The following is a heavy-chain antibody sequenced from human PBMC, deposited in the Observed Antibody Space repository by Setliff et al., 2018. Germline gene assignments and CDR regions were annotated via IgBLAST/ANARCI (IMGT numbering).Heavy chain of an antibody. CDR1: GYTFTTYA. D-gene: IGHD2-2*01. V-gene: IGHV1-3*01. CDR2: INADNGNP. J-gene: IGHJ6*03. Sequence: ASVKVSCKASGYTFTTYAVHWVRQAPGQRLEWMGWINADNGNPKYSQQFQGRVTITRDTSANTADMELSSLRSEDTAVYYCARQVYCSSLGCQFYSFYMDVWGKGTTVTVSS. CDR3: ARQVYCSSLGCQFYSFYMDV.